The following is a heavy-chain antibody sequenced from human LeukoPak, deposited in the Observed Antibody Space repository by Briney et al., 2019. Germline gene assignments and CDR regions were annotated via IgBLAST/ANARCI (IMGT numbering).Heavy chain of an antibody. Sequence: GGSLRLSCAASGFTFSSYSMNWVRQVPGKGLEWVSSISSSSSYIYYADSVKGRFTISRDNAKNSLYLQMNSLRAEDTAVYYCARDLYDSRGYYYYGMDVWGQGTTVTVSS. V-gene: IGHV3-21*01. D-gene: IGHD3-22*01. CDR2: ISSSSSYI. CDR3: ARDLYDSRGYYYYGMDV. J-gene: IGHJ6*02. CDR1: GFTFSSYS.